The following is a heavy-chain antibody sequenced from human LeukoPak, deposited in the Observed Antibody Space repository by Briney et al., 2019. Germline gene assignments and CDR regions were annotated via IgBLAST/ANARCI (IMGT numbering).Heavy chain of an antibody. V-gene: IGHV3-64*04. CDR3: AKDQIGWAPGYSSGPLDY. CDR1: GFTFSSYA. Sequence: QPGGSPRLSCSASGFTFSSYALHWVRQAPGKGLEHVSAITYNGDSAYYADSVKGRFTISRDNSKNTVYLEMHSLRAEDTAVYYCAKDQIGWAPGYSSGPLDYWGQGTLVIVSS. CDR2: ITYNGDSA. J-gene: IGHJ4*02. D-gene: IGHD6-19*01.